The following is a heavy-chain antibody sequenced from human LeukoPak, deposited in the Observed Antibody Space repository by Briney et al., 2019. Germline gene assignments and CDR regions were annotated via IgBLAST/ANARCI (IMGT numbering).Heavy chain of an antibody. CDR3: ARDNRDDHSAGYSIEALWYFDL. D-gene: IGHD3-9*01. V-gene: IGHV1-69*06. CDR2: IIPLYNAA. Sequence: ASVKVSCKASGDTFSTYGVTWVRQAPGQGLEWVGGIIPLYNAANYAQKFQGRVTITADKSTSTAYMELRSLRSEDTAVYYCARDNRDDHSAGYSIEALWYFDLWGRGTLVTVSS. J-gene: IGHJ2*01. CDR1: GDTFSTYG.